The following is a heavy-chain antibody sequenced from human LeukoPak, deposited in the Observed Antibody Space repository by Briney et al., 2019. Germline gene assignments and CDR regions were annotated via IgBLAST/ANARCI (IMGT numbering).Heavy chain of an antibody. CDR3: ARAPTYYYDSSGYSDI. V-gene: IGHV3-53*01. D-gene: IGHD3-22*01. CDR2: IYSGGST. Sequence: GGSMRLSCAASGFTVSSNYMSWVRQAPGKGLEWVSVIYSGGSTYYADSVKGRFTISRDNAKNSLYLQMNSLRAEDTAVYYCARAPTYYYDSSGYSDIWGQGTMVTVSS. J-gene: IGHJ3*02. CDR1: GFTVSSNY.